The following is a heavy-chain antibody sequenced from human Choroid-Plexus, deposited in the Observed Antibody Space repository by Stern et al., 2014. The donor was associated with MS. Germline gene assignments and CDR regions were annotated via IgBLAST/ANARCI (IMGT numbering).Heavy chain of an antibody. CDR1: GFPFGSCA. J-gene: IGHJ5*02. CDR2: VSYDGSNK. CDR3: AKDRQYLTYFFDH. D-gene: IGHD2/OR15-2a*01. Sequence: QLVQSGGGVVQPGRPLRLSCVASGFPFGSCAMHWVRQAPGKGLEWVAGVSYDGSNKYYADSVKGRFIISRDNSQNTLYMQMSSLRPEDTAVYYCAKDRQYLTYFFDHWGQGSLVTVSS. V-gene: IGHV3-30*18.